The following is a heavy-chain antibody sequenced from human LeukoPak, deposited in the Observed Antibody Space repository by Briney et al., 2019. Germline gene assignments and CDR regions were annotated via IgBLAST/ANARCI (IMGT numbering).Heavy chain of an antibody. V-gene: IGHV3-23*01. CDR2: ISGSGGST. CDR3: AKDEGSGCYYFDY. CDR1: GFTFSTYP. Sequence: GGSLRLSCAASGFTFSTYPMSWVRQAPGKGLEWVSGISGSGGSTYYADSVKGRFTISRDISKNTLYLQMNSLRAEDTAVYYCAKDEGSGCYYFDYWGQGSLVTVSS. D-gene: IGHD6-19*01. J-gene: IGHJ4*02.